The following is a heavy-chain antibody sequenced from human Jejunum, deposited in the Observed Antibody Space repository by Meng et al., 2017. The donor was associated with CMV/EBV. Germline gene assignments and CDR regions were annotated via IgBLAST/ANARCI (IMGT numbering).Heavy chain of an antibody. J-gene: IGHJ6*02. CDR3: AKGQSTDLGYYYDIDV. CDR2: IYSGGST. V-gene: IGHV4-4*07. D-gene: IGHD5/OR15-5a*01. Sequence: QVQLKESGPGLVKPSETVSLMCTSSGDSTTNYSWNWIRQPAGKALEWVGRIYSGGSTNYNPSLKGRVTMSVDTSKNQISLRLTSVTAADTAMYFCAKGQSTDLGYYYDIDVWGHGTLVTVSS. CDR1: GDSTTNYS.